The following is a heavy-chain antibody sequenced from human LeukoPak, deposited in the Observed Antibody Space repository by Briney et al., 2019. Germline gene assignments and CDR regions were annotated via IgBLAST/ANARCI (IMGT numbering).Heavy chain of an antibody. V-gene: IGHV3-21*01. CDR1: GFTFSSYS. J-gene: IGHJ4*02. CDR2: ISSSSSYI. D-gene: IGHD4-11*01. Sequence: TGGSLRLSCAASGFTFSSYSMNWVRQAPGKGLEWVSSISSSSSYIYYADSVKGRFTISRDNAKNSLYLQMSSLRAEDTAVYYCARDLDYTSPGFDYWGQGTLVTVSS. CDR3: ARDLDYTSPGFDY.